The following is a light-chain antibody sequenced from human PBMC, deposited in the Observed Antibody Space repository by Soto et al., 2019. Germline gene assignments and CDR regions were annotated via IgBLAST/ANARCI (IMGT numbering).Light chain of an antibody. J-gene: IGKJ4*02. CDR3: QKYNTAPLT. CDR1: QDISNS. CDR2: AAS. V-gene: IGKV1-27*01. Sequence: DIQMTQSPSSLSASVGDRVTITCRASQDISNSLAWYQQKPGKVPTLLIYAASTLPSGVPNRFSGSGSGTDFTLTITSLEPEDVATYYCQKYNTAPLTFGGGTRVEIK.